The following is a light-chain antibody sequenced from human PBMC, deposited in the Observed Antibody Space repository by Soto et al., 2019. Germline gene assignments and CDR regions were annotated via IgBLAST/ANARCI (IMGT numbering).Light chain of an antibody. V-gene: IGKV1-12*01. CDR3: QQANSFQLT. CDR1: QDINNW. J-gene: IGKJ4*01. CDR2: AAS. Sequence: DIQMTQSPSSVSASVGDRVTITCRASQDINNWLAWYQQKPGKAPKLLFYAASTLQSGVPSRFSGSGSGTDFTLTISSLQPEDFATYSCQQANSFQLTFGGGTRVEIK.